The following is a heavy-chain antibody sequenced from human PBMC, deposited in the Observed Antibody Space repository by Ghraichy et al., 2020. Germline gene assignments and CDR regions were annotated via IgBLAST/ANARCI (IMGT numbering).Heavy chain of an antibody. CDR3: ARGRHSGYDSGGFGAFDI. J-gene: IGHJ3*02. Sequence: SQTLSLTCAVYGGSFSGYYWSWIRQPPGKGLEWIGEINHSGSTNYNPSLKSRVTISVDTSKNQFSLKLSSVTAADTAVYYCARGRHSGYDSGGFGAFDIWGQGTMVTVSS. D-gene: IGHD5-12*01. CDR1: GGSFSGYY. CDR2: INHSGST. V-gene: IGHV4-34*01.